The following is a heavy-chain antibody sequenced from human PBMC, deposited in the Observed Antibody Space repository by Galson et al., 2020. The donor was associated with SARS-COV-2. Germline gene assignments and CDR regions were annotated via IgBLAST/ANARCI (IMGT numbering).Heavy chain of an antibody. V-gene: IGHV4-39*07. CDR1: GVSIDNSRFY. CDR2: ISYGGAT. D-gene: IGHD6-13*01. Sequence: SETLSLTCSVSGVSIDNSRFYWGWIRQPPGKGIEWIGSISYGGATYSKPSLKSRVTVSVDTSKNQFSLRLNSVTAADTGVYYCAREAGNSWYFDYWAPGTLVTVSS. CDR3: AREAGNSWYFDY. J-gene: IGHJ4*02.